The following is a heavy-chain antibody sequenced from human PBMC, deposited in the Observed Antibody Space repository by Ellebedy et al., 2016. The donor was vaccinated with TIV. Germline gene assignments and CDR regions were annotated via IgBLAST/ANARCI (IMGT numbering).Heavy chain of an antibody. J-gene: IGHJ6*02. Sequence: SETLSLTXTVSGGSISSGDYYWSWIRQPPGKGLEWIGYIYYSGSTYYNPSLKSRVTISVDTSKNQFSLKLSSVTAADTAVYYCARLRESLILGMDVWGQGTTVTVSS. CDR2: IYYSGST. V-gene: IGHV4-30-4*01. D-gene: IGHD3-16*01. CDR3: ARLRESLILGMDV. CDR1: GGSISSGDYY.